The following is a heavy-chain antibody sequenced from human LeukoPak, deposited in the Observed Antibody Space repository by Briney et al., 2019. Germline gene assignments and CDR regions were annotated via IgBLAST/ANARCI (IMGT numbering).Heavy chain of an antibody. CDR2: IYHSGST. CDR1: GGLTSGGGYS. V-gene: IGHV4-30-2*01. CDR3: ARGTTVTKTFDY. J-gene: IGHJ4*02. Sequence: QLQLQESGSVLVKPSQTLSLTCAVSGGLTSGGGYSWSWIRLPPGKGRESTGYIYHSGSTYYHPSLKSRVTISVDRSKNQFSLKLSSVTAADTAVYYCARGTTVTKTFDYWGQGTLVTVSS. D-gene: IGHD4-17*01.